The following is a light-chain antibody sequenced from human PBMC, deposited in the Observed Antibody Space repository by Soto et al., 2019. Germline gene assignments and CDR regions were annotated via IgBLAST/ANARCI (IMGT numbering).Light chain of an antibody. CDR1: TSDVGGYNS. CDR3: SSYTTSTTYV. V-gene: IGLV2-14*01. Sequence: QSTRTRPASVSGSPGQSITFSCTGTTSDVGGYNSVSWYQHHPGKAPKLIIYEVRKRPSGISSRFSGSQSGNTASLSISGLQAEDEADYYCSSYTTSTTYVFGTGTKVTVL. CDR2: EVR. J-gene: IGLJ1*01.